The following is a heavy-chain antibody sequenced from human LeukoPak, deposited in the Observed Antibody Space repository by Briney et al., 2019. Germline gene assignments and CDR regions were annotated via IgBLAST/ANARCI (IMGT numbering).Heavy chain of an antibody. CDR2: IYTSGST. D-gene: IGHD6-13*01. V-gene: IGHV4-4*07. J-gene: IGHJ4*02. CDR1: GGSISSYY. Sequence: SETLSLTCTVSGGSISSYYWSWIRQPAGKGLEWIGRIYTSGSTNYNPSLKSRVTMSVDTSKNQFSLKLSSVTAADTAVYYCARRTRLAAAGTMRGVGVDYWGQGTLVTVSS. CDR3: ARRTRLAAAGTMRGVGVDY.